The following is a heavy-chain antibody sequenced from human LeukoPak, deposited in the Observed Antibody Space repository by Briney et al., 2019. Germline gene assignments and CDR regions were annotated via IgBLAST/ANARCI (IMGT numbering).Heavy chain of an antibody. D-gene: IGHD2-21*02. Sequence: PGGSLRLSCAASGFTFSSYSMNWVRQAPGKGLEWVSSISSSNSYIYYADSVKGRFTISRDNAKNSLYLHMNSLRAEDTAVYYCARDELYCGGDCYTPPFDYWGQGTLVTVSS. CDR2: ISSSNSYI. J-gene: IGHJ4*02. CDR1: GFTFSSYS. V-gene: IGHV3-21*01. CDR3: ARDELYCGGDCYTPPFDY.